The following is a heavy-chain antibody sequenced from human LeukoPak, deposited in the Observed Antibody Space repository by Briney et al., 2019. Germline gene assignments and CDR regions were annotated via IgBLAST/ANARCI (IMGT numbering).Heavy chain of an antibody. J-gene: IGHJ6*02. CDR2: IYSGGST. V-gene: IGHV3-66*01. Sequence: GGSLRLSCAASGFTVSSNYMSWVRQAPGKGLEWVSVIYSGGSTYYADSVKGRFTISRDNSKNTLYLQMNSLRAEDTAVYYCARYIYVDTAMVTRTDYGMDVWGQGTTVTVSS. CDR3: ARYIYVDTAMVTRTDYGMDV. D-gene: IGHD5-18*01. CDR1: GFTVSSNY.